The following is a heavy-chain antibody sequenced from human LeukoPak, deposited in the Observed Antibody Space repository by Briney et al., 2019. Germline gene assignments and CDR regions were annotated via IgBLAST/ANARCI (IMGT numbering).Heavy chain of an antibody. CDR1: RGSINSYRHY. J-gene: IGHJ5*02. CDR2: IHFNGRT. Sequence: PSETLSLTCTVSRGSINSYRHYWGWIRQPPGKGLEWIGSIHFNGRTYYNPSLESRVTISVDTSKNQLSLTLGPVTAADTAIYYCARHEDVVVLEGATRLLGSLWFDPWGQGTLVTVSS. CDR3: ARHEDVVVLEGATRLLGSLWFDP. V-gene: IGHV4-39*01. D-gene: IGHD2-21*01.